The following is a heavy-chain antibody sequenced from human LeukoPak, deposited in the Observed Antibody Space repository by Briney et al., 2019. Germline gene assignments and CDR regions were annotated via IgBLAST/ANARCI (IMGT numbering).Heavy chain of an antibody. CDR2: SSSSYI. V-gene: IGHV3-21*01. CDR3: ARGIMVRGVTSAFDY. D-gene: IGHD3-10*01. J-gene: IGHJ4*02. Sequence: SSSSYIYYADSVKGRFTISRDNAKNSLYLQMNSLRAEDTAVYYCARGIMVRGVTSAFDYWGQGTLVTVSS.